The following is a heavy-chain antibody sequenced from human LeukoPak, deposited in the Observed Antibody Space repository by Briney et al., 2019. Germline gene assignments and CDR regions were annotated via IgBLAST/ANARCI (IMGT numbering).Heavy chain of an antibody. D-gene: IGHD1-1*01. CDR1: GYSFTPHY. CDR2: IDCGAGDT. CDR3: VRDPREPANDLDY. Sequence: ASVKVSCKTSGYSFTPHYIHWGRQAPGQPLRWRAYIDCGAGDTNYAQPFLGRVTVTRDKSINTAYLELSSLTFDDTAIYYCVRDPREPANDLDYWGRGTLVTVSS. V-gene: IGHV1-2*02. J-gene: IGHJ4*01.